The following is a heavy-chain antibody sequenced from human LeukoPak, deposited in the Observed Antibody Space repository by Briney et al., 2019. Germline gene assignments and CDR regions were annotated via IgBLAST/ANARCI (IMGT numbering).Heavy chain of an antibody. CDR1: GGTFSSYA. CDR2: IIPIFGTA. J-gene: IGHJ5*02. CDR3: APAVGYSYGTEGFDP. D-gene: IGHD5-18*01. Sequence: SVKVSCKASGGTFSSYAISWVRQAPGQGLEWMGGIIPIFGTANYAQKFQGRVTITTDESTSTAYMELSSLRSEDTAVYYCAPAVGYSYGTEGFDPWGQGTLVTVSS. V-gene: IGHV1-69*05.